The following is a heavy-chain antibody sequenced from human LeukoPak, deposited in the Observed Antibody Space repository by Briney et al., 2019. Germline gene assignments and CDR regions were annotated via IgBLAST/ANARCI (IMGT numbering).Heavy chain of an antibody. CDR1: GFTFSSYA. D-gene: IGHD2-2*01. CDR2: ISGSGGST. CDR3: AKIGYCSSTSCPR. V-gene: IGHV3-23*01. Sequence: GESLKISCAASGFTFSSYAMSWVRQAPGKGLEWVSAISGSGGSTYYADSVKGRFTISRDNSKNTLYLQMNSLRAEDTAVYYCAKIGYCSSTSCPRWGQGTLVTVSS. J-gene: IGHJ4*02.